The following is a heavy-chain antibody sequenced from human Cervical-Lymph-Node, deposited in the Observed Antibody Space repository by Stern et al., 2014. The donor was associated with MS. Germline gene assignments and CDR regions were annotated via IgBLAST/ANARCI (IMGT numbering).Heavy chain of an antibody. CDR3: ARVGSGSGSHY. V-gene: IGHV1-46*01. J-gene: IGHJ4*02. D-gene: IGHD3-10*01. CDR1: GYTFTRYY. CDR2: INPIGGRT. Sequence: VQLVESGAEVKKPGASVKVSCKASGYTFTRYYLHWVRQAPGQGLEWMGIINPIGGRTNYTQRFQGRVTMTRDTSTSTVYMEMSSLRSEDTAVYYCARVGSGSGSHYWGQGTLVTVSS.